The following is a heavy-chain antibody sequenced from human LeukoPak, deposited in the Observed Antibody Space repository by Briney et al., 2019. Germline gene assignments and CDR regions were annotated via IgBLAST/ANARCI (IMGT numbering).Heavy chain of an antibody. Sequence: ASVKVSCKASGGTFSSYAISWVRQAPGQGLEWMGRIIPILGIANYAQKFQGRVTITADKSTSTAYMELSSLRSEDTAVYYCARGYYYDSSGYPYNWFDPWGQGTLVTVSS. J-gene: IGHJ5*02. CDR1: GGTFSSYA. D-gene: IGHD3-22*01. V-gene: IGHV1-69*04. CDR3: ARGYYYDSSGYPYNWFDP. CDR2: IIPILGIA.